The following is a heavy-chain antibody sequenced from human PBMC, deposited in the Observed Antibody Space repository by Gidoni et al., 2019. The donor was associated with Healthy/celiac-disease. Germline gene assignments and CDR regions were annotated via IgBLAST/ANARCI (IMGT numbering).Heavy chain of an antibody. CDR2: ISSNSGSL. J-gene: IGHJ6*02. V-gene: IGHV3-9*01. CDR3: AKDSYCYYYYGMDV. CDR1: GFTFDDYA. Sequence: EVQRVESGGGLVQPGRSLRLSCAASGFTFDDYAMHWVRQAPGKGLEWVSGISSNSGSLGYADSVKGRFTISRDNAKNSLYLQINSLRADDTALYYCAKDSYCYYYYGMDVWGQGTTVTVSS. D-gene: IGHD1-26*01.